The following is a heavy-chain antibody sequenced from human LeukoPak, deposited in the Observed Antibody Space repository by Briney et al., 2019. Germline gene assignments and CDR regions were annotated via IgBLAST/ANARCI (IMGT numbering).Heavy chain of an antibody. CDR1: GFTFSSYA. CDR3: AKGRIGYSYGYSDY. Sequence: GGSLRLSCAASGFTFSSYAMSWVRQAPGKGLEWVSTISGSGGSTYYADSVKGRFTISRDNSKNTLYLQMNSLRAEDTAVYYCAKGRIGYSYGYSDYWGQRTLVTVSS. J-gene: IGHJ4*02. D-gene: IGHD5-18*01. CDR2: ISGSGGST. V-gene: IGHV3-23*01.